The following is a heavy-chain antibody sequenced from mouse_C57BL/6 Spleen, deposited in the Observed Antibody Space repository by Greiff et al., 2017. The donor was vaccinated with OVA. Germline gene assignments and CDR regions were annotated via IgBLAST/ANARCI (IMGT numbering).Heavy chain of an antibody. Sequence: VQLVESGAELARPGASVKLSCKASGYTFTSYGISWVKQRTGQGLEWIGEIYPRSGNTYYNEKFKGKATLTADKSSSTAYMELRSLTSEDSAVYFCARHGSSECAYWGQGTLVTVSA. J-gene: IGHJ3*01. CDR2: IYPRSGNT. D-gene: IGHD1-1*01. CDR3: ARHGSSECAY. V-gene: IGHV1-81*01. CDR1: GYTFTSYG.